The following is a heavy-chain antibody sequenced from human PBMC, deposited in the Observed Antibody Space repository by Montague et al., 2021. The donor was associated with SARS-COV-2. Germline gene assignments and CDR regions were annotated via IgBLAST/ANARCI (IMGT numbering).Heavy chain of an antibody. V-gene: IGHV4-59*08. Sequence: SETLSLTCTVSGGSISSDYWTWIRQPPGKGLEWIGFVYNRGNTYYNPSLRGRVTISVDTSSNHFSLTLSSVTAADTAIYYCARHYDHSSRVDSWGQGTLVTVS. CDR1: GGSISSDY. D-gene: IGHD3-16*01. J-gene: IGHJ4*02. CDR2: VYNRGNT. CDR3: ARHYDHSSRVDS.